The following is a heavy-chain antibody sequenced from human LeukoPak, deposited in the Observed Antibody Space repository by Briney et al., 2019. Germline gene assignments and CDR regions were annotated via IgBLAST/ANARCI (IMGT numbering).Heavy chain of an antibody. CDR2: IYSGGST. CDR3: ARGKKDSSGYYFHAFDI. CDR1: GFRFSSYA. Sequence: GSLRLSCAASGFRFSSYAMSWVRQAPGKGLEWVSVIYSGGSTYYADSVKGRFTISRDNSKNTLYLQMNSLRAEDTAVYYCARGKKDSSGYYFHAFDIWGQGTMVTVSS. D-gene: IGHD3-22*01. J-gene: IGHJ3*02. V-gene: IGHV3-66*01.